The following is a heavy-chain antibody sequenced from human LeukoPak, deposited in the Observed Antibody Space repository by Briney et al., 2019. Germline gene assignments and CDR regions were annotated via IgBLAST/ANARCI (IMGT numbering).Heavy chain of an antibody. J-gene: IGHJ3*02. V-gene: IGHV3-7*01. D-gene: IGHD3-22*01. CDR1: GFTFSSYW. CDR3: ASTYYDSSTHAFDI. CDR2: IKRDGSEK. Sequence: GGSLRFSCAASGFTFSSYWMSWVRQAPGKGLEWVANIKRDGSEKYYVDSVKGRFTISRDNAKNSLHLQMNSLRAEDTALYYCASTYYDSSTHAFDIWGQGTMVTVSS.